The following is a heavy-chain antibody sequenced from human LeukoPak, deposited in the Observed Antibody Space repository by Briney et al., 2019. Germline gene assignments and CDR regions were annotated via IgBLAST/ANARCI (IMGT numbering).Heavy chain of an antibody. V-gene: IGHV4-31*03. J-gene: IGHJ5*02. Sequence: SETLSLTCTVSGGSISSGGYYWSWIRQHPGTGLEWIGYIYYSGSTYYNPSLKSRVTISVDTSKNQFSLKLSSVTAADTAVYYCTTVTTWGGVGWFDPWGQGTLVTVSS. CDR2: IYYSGST. CDR3: TTVTTWGGVGWFDP. D-gene: IGHD4-17*01. CDR1: GGSISSGGYY.